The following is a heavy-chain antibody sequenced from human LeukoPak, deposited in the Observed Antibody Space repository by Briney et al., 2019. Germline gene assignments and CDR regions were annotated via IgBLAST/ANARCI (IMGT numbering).Heavy chain of an antibody. CDR1: GGSISSSSYY. J-gene: IGHJ5*02. CDR3: ARLPEDIVVVVAARGGRGWFDP. Sequence: SETLSHTCTVSGGSISSSSYYWGWIRQPPGKGLEWIGSIYYSGSTYYNPSLKSRVTISVDTSKNQFSLKLSSVTAADTAVYYCARLPEDIVVVVAARGGRGWFDPWGQGTLVTVSS. D-gene: IGHD2-15*01. CDR2: IYYSGST. V-gene: IGHV4-39*01.